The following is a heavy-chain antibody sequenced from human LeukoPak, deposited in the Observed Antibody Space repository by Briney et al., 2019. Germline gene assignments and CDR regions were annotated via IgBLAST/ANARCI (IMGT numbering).Heavy chain of an antibody. CDR1: GGSISSYY. Sequence: SETLSLTCTVSGGSISSYYWSWIRQPTGKGLEWIGYIYYSGSTNYNPSLKSRVTISVDTSKNQFSLELSSVTAADTAVYYCANTVVVPDYYYMDVWGKGTTVTVSS. J-gene: IGHJ6*03. D-gene: IGHD2-2*01. CDR2: IYYSGST. V-gene: IGHV4-59*01. CDR3: ANTVVVPDYYYMDV.